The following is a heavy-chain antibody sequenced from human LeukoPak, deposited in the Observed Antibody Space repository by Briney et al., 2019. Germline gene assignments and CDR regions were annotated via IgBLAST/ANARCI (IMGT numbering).Heavy chain of an antibody. V-gene: IGHV4-59*01. D-gene: IGHD3-22*01. J-gene: IGHJ4*02. Sequence: SETLSLTCTVSGGSISSYYWSWIRQPPGEGLEWIGYIYSSGSTKYNPSLKSRVTISVDTSKNQFSLKLSSVTAADTAVYYCARSRFLGTDSSGYYDYWGQGALVTVSS. CDR1: GGSISSYY. CDR3: ARSRFLGTDSSGYYDY. CDR2: IYSSGST.